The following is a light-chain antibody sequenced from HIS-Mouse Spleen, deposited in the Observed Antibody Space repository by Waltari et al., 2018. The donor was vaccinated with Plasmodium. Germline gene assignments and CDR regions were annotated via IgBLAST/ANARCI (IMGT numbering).Light chain of an antibody. J-gene: IGKJ3*01. CDR1: QSVSSN. CDR2: GAS. Sequence: EIVMTQSPATLSVSPGERATLSCRASQSVSSNLAWYQQKPGQAPRLLIYGASTRATGIPARFSGSGSGTEFTLTISSLQPEDFATYYCQQSYSTPRTFGPGTKVDIK. V-gene: IGKV3-15*01. CDR3: QQSYSTPRT.